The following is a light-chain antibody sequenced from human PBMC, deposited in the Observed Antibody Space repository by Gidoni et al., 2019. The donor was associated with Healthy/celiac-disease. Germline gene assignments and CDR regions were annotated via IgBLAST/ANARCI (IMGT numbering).Light chain of an antibody. V-gene: IGKV1-5*03. Sequence: DIQPTQSPSTLSASVGDRVTITCRASQGISSWLAWYQQKPGKAPKLLIYKASSLESGVPSRFSGSGSGTEFTLTISSLQPDDFATYYCQQYNSYPWTFGQGTKVEIK. CDR1: QGISSW. J-gene: IGKJ1*01. CDR2: KAS. CDR3: QQYNSYPWT.